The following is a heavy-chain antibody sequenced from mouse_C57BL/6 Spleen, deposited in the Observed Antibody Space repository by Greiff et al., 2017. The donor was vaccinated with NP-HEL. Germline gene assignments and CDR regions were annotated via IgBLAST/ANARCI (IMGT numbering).Heavy chain of an antibody. CDR3: ARYIYGYYFDY. J-gene: IGHJ2*01. Sequence: EVMLVESGGGLVQPGGSLSLSCAASGFTFTDYYMSWVRQPPGKALEWLGFIRIKANGYTTEYSASVKGRFTISRENSQSILYLQMNALRAEDSATYYCARYIYGYYFDYWGQGTTLTVSS. CDR1: GFTFTDYY. V-gene: IGHV7-3*01. CDR2: IRIKANGYTT. D-gene: IGHD2-2*01.